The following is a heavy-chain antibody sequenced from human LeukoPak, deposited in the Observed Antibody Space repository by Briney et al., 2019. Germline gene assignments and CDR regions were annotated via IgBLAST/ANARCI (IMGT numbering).Heavy chain of an antibody. Sequence: RRSLRLSCAASGFTFSDYAMHWVRQAPGKGLEWVAILSYDGSNKYFADSVKGRFTISRDNSKNTLYLQMNSLRAEDAAVYYCARETYSSFDSWGQGTLVTVSS. CDR2: LSYDGSNK. V-gene: IGHV3-30*01. J-gene: IGHJ4*02. CDR3: ARETYSSFDS. CDR1: GFTFSDYA. D-gene: IGHD6-13*01.